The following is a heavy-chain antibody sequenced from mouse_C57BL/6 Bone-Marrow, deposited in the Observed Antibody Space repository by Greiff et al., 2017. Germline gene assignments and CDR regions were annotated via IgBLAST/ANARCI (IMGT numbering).Heavy chain of an antibody. Sequence: QVQLQQSGPELVKPGASVKISCKASGYAFSSSWMNWVKQRPGKGLEWIGRIYPGDGDPNYNGKFKGKATLTADKSSSTAYMQRSSLTSEDSAVYFCARSSCPLAYWGQGTLVTVSA. V-gene: IGHV1-82*01. CDR3: ARSSCPLAY. CDR2: IYPGDGDP. J-gene: IGHJ3*01. CDR1: GYAFSSSW.